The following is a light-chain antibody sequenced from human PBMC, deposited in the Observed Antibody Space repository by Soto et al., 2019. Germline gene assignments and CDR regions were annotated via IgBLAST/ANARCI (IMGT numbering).Light chain of an antibody. CDR2: GAS. CDR3: QQYNNWWT. Sequence: EIVMTQSPVTLSVSPGERATLSCRAGQSVSSNLAWYQQKPGQAPRILIYGASTRATGIPARFTGSGSGTEFPLTISSLQFDDSAVYYCQQYNNWWTFGQGTKVDI. CDR1: QSVSSN. V-gene: IGKV3-15*01. J-gene: IGKJ1*01.